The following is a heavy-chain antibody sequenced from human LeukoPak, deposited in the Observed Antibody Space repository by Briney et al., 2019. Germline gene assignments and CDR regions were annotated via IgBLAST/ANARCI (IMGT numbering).Heavy chain of an antibody. V-gene: IGHV1-69*13. CDR3: ARVTGGSSWPQPNWYFDL. CDR1: GGTFISYA. CDR2: IIPIFGTA. D-gene: IGHD6-13*01. Sequence: SVTVSCKASGGTFISYAISWVRQAPGQGLEWMGGIIPIFGTANYAQKFQGRVTITADESTSTAYMELSSLRSEDTAVYYCARVTGGSSWPQPNWYFDLWGRGTLATVSS. J-gene: IGHJ2*01.